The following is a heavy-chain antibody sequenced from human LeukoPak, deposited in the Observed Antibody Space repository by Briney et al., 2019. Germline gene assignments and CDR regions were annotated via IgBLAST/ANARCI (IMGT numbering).Heavy chain of an antibody. CDR3: ARTFRESYYDFWSGYSTLDY. Sequence: SETMSLTCAVYGGSFRGYYWSWIRRPPGKGREGIVEINHRGSTNYNPSLKSRVTISVDTSKNPFSLTLSSVTPADTAVYYCARTFRESYYDFWSGYSTLDYWGQGTLVTVSS. CDR1: GGSFRGYY. CDR2: INHRGST. J-gene: IGHJ4*02. D-gene: IGHD3-3*01. V-gene: IGHV4-34*01.